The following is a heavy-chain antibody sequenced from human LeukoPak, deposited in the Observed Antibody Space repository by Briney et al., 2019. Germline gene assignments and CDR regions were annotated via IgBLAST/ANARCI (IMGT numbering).Heavy chain of an antibody. D-gene: IGHD2-8*01. CDR2: IYYSGST. V-gene: IGHV4-39*01. CDR1: GGSISSSSYY. J-gene: IGHJ4*02. CDR3: AGHGPLWGMGY. Sequence: PSETLSLTCTVSGGSISSSSYYWGWIRQPPGKGLEWIGSIYYSGSTYYNPSLKSRVTISVDTSKNQFSLKLSSVTAADTAVYYCAGHGPLWGMGYWGQGALVTVSS.